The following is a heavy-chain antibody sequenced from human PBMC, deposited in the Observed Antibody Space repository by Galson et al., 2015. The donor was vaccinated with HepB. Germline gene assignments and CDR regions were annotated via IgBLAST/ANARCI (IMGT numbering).Heavy chain of an antibody. CDR2: ISYDASDK. V-gene: IGHV3-30*18. D-gene: IGHD6-13*01. CDR1: GVTFSSFG. CDR3: AKDRGPRAGAGSFQH. J-gene: IGHJ1*01. Sequence: SLRLSCAASGVTFSSFGMHWVRQAPGKGLEWVAGISYDASDKFYSDSVKGRVTISRDNSKNTLYLQMNPLRAEDTAVYYCAKDRGPRAGAGSFQHWDQGTLVSVSS.